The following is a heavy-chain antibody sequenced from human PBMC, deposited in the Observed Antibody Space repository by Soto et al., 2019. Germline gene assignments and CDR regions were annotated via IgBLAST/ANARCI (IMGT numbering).Heavy chain of an antibody. CDR1: GYTFTDHY. Sequence: ASVKVSCKTSGYTFTDHYIHWVRQAPGQGLEWMGWINVKNGDTKYAQRFQDSVIMTRDTSIATTHLEMTSLTSDDTAVYYCSRGTGSSSFDTWGQGTQVTVLL. CDR3: SRGTGSSSFDT. V-gene: IGHV1-2*02. J-gene: IGHJ5*02. D-gene: IGHD3-10*01. CDR2: INVKNGDT.